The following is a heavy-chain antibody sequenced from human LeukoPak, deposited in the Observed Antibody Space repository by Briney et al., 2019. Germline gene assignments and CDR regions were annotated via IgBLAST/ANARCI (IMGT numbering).Heavy chain of an antibody. D-gene: IGHD5-24*01. CDR3: TSRDDSGY. CDR2: VDIDGGSI. J-gene: IGHJ4*02. CDR1: GFTFSNYA. Sequence: PGGSLRLSCAASGFTFSNYALHWVRQAPGKGLEYVSAVDIDGGSIYYANSVKGRFTISRDNSKSTLYLQMDSLRPEDMAVYYCTSRDDSGYWGQGTLVTVSS. V-gene: IGHV3-64*01.